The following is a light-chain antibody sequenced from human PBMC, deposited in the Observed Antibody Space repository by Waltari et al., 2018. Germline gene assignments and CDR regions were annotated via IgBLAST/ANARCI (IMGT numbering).Light chain of an antibody. Sequence: QSALTQPPSVSGAPGQRVTISCTGSSSNIGAGYGVPWVQQIPGTAPKVLISGDNIRPSGVPDRFSASKSGTSASLAITGVQPEDEAVYFCQSHDSSLRWVFGGGTKLTVL. V-gene: IGLV1-40*01. J-gene: IGLJ2*01. CDR2: GDN. CDR3: QSHDSSLRWV. CDR1: SSNIGAGYG.